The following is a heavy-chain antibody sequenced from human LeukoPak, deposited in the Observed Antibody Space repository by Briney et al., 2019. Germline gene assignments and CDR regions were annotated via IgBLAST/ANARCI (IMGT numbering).Heavy chain of an antibody. CDR1: GGSIRSGAYY. CDR3: ARGGTSANFQH. CDR2: IYYSGST. Sequence: SETLSLTCTVSGGSIRSGAYYWSWIRQRPGKGLEWIGYIYYSGSTHYNPSLQSRVSISVDTSQNQFSLKLSSVTAADTAVYYCARGGTSANFQHWGQGTLLTVSS. J-gene: IGHJ1*01. V-gene: IGHV4-31*03.